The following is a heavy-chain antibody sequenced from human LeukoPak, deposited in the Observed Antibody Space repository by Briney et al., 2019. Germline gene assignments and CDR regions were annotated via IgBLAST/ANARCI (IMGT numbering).Heavy chain of an antibody. V-gene: IGHV3-30-3*01. CDR1: GFTFSSYA. CDR2: ISYDGSNK. CDR3: ARYRTNGLFDY. D-gene: IGHD1-14*01. J-gene: IGHJ4*02. Sequence: GGSLRLSCAASGFTFSSYAMQWVRQAPGKGLEWVAVISYDGSNKYYADSVKGRFTISRDNSKNTLYLQMNSLRAEDTAVYYCARYRTNGLFDYWGQGTLVTVSS.